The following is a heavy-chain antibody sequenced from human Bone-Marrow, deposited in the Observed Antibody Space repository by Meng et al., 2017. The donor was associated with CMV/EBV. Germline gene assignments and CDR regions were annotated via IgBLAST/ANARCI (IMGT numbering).Heavy chain of an antibody. CDR2: IHSNGGTT. Sequence: GESLKISCAASGFIFSSHAMHWVRQAPGKGLEHVSAIHSNGGTTYYADSVKCRFTISRDNSKNTLYLQMGSLRAEDMAVYYCARFGPGYSSGWSFFDYWGQGTLVTVSS. CDR1: GFIFSSHA. V-gene: IGHV3-64*02. D-gene: IGHD6-19*01. J-gene: IGHJ4*02. CDR3: ARFGPGYSSGWSFFDY.